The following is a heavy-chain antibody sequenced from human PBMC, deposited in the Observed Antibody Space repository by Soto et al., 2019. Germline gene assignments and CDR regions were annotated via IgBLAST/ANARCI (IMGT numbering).Heavy chain of an antibody. V-gene: IGHV1-18*01. CDR3: ARQSVLKEYYDFWSGSAQADYYMDV. J-gene: IGHJ6*03. CDR2: ISAYNGNT. Sequence: QVQLVQSGAEVKKPGASVKVSCKASGYTFTSYGISWVRQAPGQGLEWMGWISAYNGNTNYAQKLQGRVTMTTDTSTSTADMEMRSLRSEDTAVYYCARQSVLKEYYDFWSGSAQADYYMDVWGRGTTVTVSS. D-gene: IGHD3-3*01. CDR1: GYTFTSYG.